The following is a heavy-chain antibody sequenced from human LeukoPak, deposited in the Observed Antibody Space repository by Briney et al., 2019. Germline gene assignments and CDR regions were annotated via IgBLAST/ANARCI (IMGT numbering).Heavy chain of an antibody. Sequence: GGSLRLSCAASGFTFSTFWIHWVRQAPGKGLEWVAVIWYDGNNKYYADSVKGRFTISRDNSKNTLYLQMNSLRAEDTAVYYCARSTSSEYDIYHFDYWGQGTLVTVSS. V-gene: IGHV3-33*08. CDR2: IWYDGNNK. J-gene: IGHJ4*02. CDR1: GFTFSTFW. CDR3: ARSTSSEYDIYHFDY. D-gene: IGHD3-9*01.